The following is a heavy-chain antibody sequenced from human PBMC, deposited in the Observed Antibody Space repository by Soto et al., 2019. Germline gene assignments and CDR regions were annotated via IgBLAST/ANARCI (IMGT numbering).Heavy chain of an antibody. CDR1: GFTFSSYA. CDR2: ISYDGSNK. J-gene: IGHJ4*02. V-gene: IGHV3-30-3*01. CDR3: AREFLDGGYDFPRAHDY. Sequence: GGSLRLSCAASGFTFSSYAMHWVRQAPGKGLEWVAVISYDGSNKYYADSVKGRFTISRDNSKNTLYLQMNSLRAEDTAVYYCAREFLDGGYDFPRAHDYWGQGTLVTVSS. D-gene: IGHD5-12*01.